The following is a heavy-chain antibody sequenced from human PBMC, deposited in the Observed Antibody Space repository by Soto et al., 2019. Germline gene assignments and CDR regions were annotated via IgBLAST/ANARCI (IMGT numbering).Heavy chain of an antibody. J-gene: IGHJ1*01. Sequence: PSETLSLTCAVSGGSISSSNWWSWVRQPPGKGLEWIGEIYHSGSTNYNPSLKSRVTISVDKSKNQFSLKLSSVTAADTAVYYCARGRSSGWAGYFQHWGQGTLVPVSS. D-gene: IGHD6-19*01. CDR3: ARGRSSGWAGYFQH. V-gene: IGHV4-4*02. CDR1: GGSISSSNW. CDR2: IYHSGST.